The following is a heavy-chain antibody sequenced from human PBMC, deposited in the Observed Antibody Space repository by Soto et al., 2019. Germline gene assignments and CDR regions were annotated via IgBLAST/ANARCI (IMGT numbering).Heavy chain of an antibody. D-gene: IGHD3-22*01. Sequence: SVEVSCKASGVPFSSYAISWVRQAPGQGLEWMGGIIPIFGTANYAQKFQGRVTITADKSTSTAYMELSSLRSEDTAVYYCARDNYYASSGYWRDGAVAYWGQGTLVTVSS. CDR3: ARDNYYASSGYWRDGAVAY. CDR2: IIPIFGTA. J-gene: IGHJ4*02. V-gene: IGHV1-69*06. CDR1: GVPFSSYA.